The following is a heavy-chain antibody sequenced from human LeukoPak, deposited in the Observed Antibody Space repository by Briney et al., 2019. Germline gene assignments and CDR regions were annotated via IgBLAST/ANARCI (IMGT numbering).Heavy chain of an antibody. J-gene: IGHJ6*03. D-gene: IGHD2-2*03. V-gene: IGHV1-69*10. CDR2: IITTLGIA. Sequence: GASVKDSCKASGGTFTSYTISWVRHAPGQGVQWMGGIITTLGIANYAQKFQRRVTISADKSTSTAYMELSSLRSEDTELYYWAGGYCSSTSCYLYYMDVWGKGTTVTVSS. CDR1: GGTFTSYT. CDR3: AGGYCSSTSCYLYYMDV.